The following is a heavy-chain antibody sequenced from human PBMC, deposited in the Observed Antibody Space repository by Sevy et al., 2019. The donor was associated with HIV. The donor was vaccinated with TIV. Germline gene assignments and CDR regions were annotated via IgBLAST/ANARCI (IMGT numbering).Heavy chain of an antibody. CDR3: ARDGLTYGGLDV. D-gene: IGHD1-20*01. J-gene: IGHJ6*02. CDR2: TFYRSTWFV. Sequence: SETLSLTCAISRDSVSSNSAAWNWVRQSPSRGLEWLGRTFYRSTWFVDYAASVKSRIIISRDTSKNQVSLQLKSVTPEDTAMYFCARDGLTYGGLDVWGQGTTVTVSS. V-gene: IGHV6-1*01. CDR1: RDSVSSNSAA.